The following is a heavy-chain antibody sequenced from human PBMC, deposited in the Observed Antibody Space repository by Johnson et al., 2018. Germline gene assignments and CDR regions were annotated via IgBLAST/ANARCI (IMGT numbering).Heavy chain of an antibody. CDR2: IKPDGSGQ. J-gene: IGHJ4*02. D-gene: IGHD3-22*01. V-gene: IGHV3-7*01. CDR3: ARVKMAYYYDRSGYPTFDL. CDR1: GFSFLDYW. Sequence: VQLVQSGGHWVQPGGSLGLSCEASGFSFLDYWMSWVRQAPGKGLEWVATIKPDGSGQYYLGSVEGRVTISRDNAKNSLFLQMNNLRAEDTAIYYCARVKMAYYYDRSGYPTFDLWGQGTLVTVSS.